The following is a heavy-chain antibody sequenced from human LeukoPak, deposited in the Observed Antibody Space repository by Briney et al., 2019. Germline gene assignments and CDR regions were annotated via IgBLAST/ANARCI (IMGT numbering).Heavy chain of an antibody. Sequence: PSETLSLTCTVSGGSVSSGSYYWSWIRQPPGKGLEWIGEINYSGSTNYNPSLKSQVTILVDTSKSQFYLKVNSVTAADTAVYYCARGRRNSGSYIGPEEYWGQGTLVTVSS. J-gene: IGHJ4*02. D-gene: IGHD1-26*01. V-gene: IGHV4-39*07. CDR2: INYSGST. CDR1: GGSVSSGSYY. CDR3: ARGRRNSGSYIGPEEY.